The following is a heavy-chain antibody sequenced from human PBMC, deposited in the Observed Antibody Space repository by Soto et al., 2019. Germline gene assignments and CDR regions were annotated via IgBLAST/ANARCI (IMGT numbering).Heavy chain of an antibody. D-gene: IGHD3-3*01. J-gene: IGHJ6*02. CDR2: IYYTGST. V-gene: IGHV4-59*12. CDR1: GRPITGDY. Sequence: SETLSLTCTVSGRPITGDYWGWIRQPPGKALEYIGHIYYTGSTRYNPSLTSRVTISLDTSRDQFSLKLTSVTAADTAVYYCARGRAQGFGVVIIKRSYYYGMDVWGQGTTVTVSS. CDR3: ARGRAQGFGVVIIKRSYYYGMDV.